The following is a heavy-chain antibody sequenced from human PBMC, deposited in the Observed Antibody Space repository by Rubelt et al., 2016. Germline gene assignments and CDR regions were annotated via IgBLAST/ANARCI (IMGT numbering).Heavy chain of an antibody. Sequence: EVQLVESGGGLVQPGGSLRLSCAASGFTVSTNYMHWVRQAPGQGLEWVSVIYSGGNTYYTDSVKGRFNIYRDDSKNTLYIQIGRRRAEETAVYNCLRRLYRGVPTGCNDCWGQGTLVTVSS. CDR3: LRRLYRGVPTGCNDC. V-gene: IGHV3-66*01. D-gene: IGHD2-2*01. J-gene: IGHJ4*02. CDR2: IYSGGNT. CDR1: GFTVSTNY.